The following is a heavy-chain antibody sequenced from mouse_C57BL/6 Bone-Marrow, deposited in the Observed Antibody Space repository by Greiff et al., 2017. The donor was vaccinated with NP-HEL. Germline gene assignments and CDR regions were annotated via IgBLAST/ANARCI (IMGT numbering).Heavy chain of an antibody. CDR1: GYTFTTYW. J-gene: IGHJ4*01. V-gene: IGHV1-63*01. CDR2: IYPGGGYT. CDR3: ARKNDYDEGGYAMDY. Sequence: QVQLQQSGAELVRPGTSVKMSCKASGYTFTTYWIGWAKQRPGHGLEWIGDIYPGGGYTNYNEKFKGKATLTADKSSSTAYMQFSSLTSEDSAIYYCARKNDYDEGGYAMDYWGQGTSVTVSS. D-gene: IGHD2-4*01.